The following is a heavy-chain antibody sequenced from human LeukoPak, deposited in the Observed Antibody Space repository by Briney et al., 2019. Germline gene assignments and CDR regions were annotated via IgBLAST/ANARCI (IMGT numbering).Heavy chain of an antibody. CDR2: INHSGST. CDR1: GGSFSGYY. V-gene: IGHV4-34*01. Sequence: SETLSLTCAVYGGSFSGYYWSWIRQPPGKGLEWIGEINHSGSTNYNPSLKSRVTISVDTSKNQFSLKLSSVTAADTAVYYCARVRRRRVVPAAIGAFDIWDQGTMVTVSS. J-gene: IGHJ3*02. CDR3: ARVRRRRVVPAAIGAFDI. D-gene: IGHD2-2*01.